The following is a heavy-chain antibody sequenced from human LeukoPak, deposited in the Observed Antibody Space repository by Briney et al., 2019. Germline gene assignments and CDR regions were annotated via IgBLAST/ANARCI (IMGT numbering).Heavy chain of an antibody. Sequence: ASVKVSCKASGYTFTGYYMHWVRQAPGQGLEWMGWINPNGGGTNYAQKFQGRVTMTRDTSISTAYMELSRLRSDDTAVYYCAREDRYCSSTSCSSLFDYWGQGTLVTVSS. CDR3: AREDRYCSSTSCSSLFDY. CDR2: INPNGGGT. J-gene: IGHJ4*02. CDR1: GYTFTGYY. D-gene: IGHD2-2*01. V-gene: IGHV1-2*02.